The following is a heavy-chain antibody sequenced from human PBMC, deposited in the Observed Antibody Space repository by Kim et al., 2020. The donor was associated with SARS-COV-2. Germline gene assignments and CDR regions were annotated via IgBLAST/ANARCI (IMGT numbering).Heavy chain of an antibody. CDR1: GGTFSSYA. J-gene: IGHJ6*03. V-gene: IGHV1-69*04. Sequence: SVKVSCKASGGTFSSYAISWVRQAPGQGLEWMGRIIPILGIANYAQKFQGRVTITADKSTSTAYMELSSLRSEDTAVYYCARESIVVVPAAILYYYMDVWGKGTTVTVSS. CDR3: ARESIVVVPAAILYYYMDV. CDR2: IIPILGIA. D-gene: IGHD2-2*02.